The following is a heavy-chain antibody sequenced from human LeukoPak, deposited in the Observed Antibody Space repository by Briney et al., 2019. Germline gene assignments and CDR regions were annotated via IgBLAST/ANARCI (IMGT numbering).Heavy chain of an antibody. Sequence: GESLKISCKGSGYSFTSYWIGWVRQMPGEGLEWMGIIYPDDSDTRYSPSFQGQVTISADKSISTAYLQWSSLKASDTAMYYCARLKASVVYDAFDIWGQGTMVTVSS. CDR1: GYSFTSYW. V-gene: IGHV5-51*01. CDR3: ARLKASVVYDAFDI. D-gene: IGHD2-15*01. CDR2: IYPDDSDT. J-gene: IGHJ3*02.